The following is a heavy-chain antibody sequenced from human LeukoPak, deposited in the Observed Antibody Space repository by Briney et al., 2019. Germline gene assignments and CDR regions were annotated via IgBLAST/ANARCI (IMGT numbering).Heavy chain of an antibody. V-gene: IGHV1-18*01. CDR3: ARAKLLGYCSSTSCYLDFDY. D-gene: IGHD2-2*01. Sequence: ASVKVSCKASGYTFTSYGISWVRQAPGQGLEWMGWISAYNGNTNYAQKLQGRVTMTTDTSTSTAYMELRSLRSDDTAVYYCARAKLLGYCSSTSCYLDFDYWGQGTLVTVSS. J-gene: IGHJ4*02. CDR1: GYTFTSYG. CDR2: ISAYNGNT.